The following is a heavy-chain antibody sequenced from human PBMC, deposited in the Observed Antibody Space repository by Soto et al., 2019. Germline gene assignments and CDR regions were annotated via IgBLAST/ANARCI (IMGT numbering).Heavy chain of an antibody. CDR3: AKDHGFDEFQLRYYSYYGLDV. D-gene: IGHD2-2*02. CDR1: GFTFSDYG. CDR2: ISYDSTNK. J-gene: IGHJ6*02. V-gene: IGHV3-30*18. Sequence: PGGSLRLSCAASGFTFSDYGMHWVRQAPGKGLEWVAVISYDSTNKYYGDSVKGRFTIFRDNSNNTLYLQMNSLRAEDRAVYYCAKDHGFDEFQLRYYSYYGLDVWGQGTTVTVSS.